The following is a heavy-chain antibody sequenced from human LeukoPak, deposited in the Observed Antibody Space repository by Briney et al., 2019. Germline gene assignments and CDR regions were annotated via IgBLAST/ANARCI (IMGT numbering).Heavy chain of an antibody. J-gene: IGHJ4*02. CDR1: GFTFSNYN. D-gene: IGHD6-13*01. CDR2: IQYDGNNK. CDR3: AKDRLYSSSWYYFDY. V-gene: IGHV3-30*02. Sequence: PGGSLRLSCAASGFTFSNYNFHWVRQAPGKGLEWVTFIQYDGNNKYYADSVKGRFTISRDNSKNTLYLQMNSLRAEDTAVYYCAKDRLYSSSWYYFDYWGQGTLVTVSS.